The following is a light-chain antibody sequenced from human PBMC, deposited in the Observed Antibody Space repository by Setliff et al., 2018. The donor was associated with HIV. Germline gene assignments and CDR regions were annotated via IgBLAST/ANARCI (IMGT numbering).Light chain of an antibody. Sequence: QSALTQPASVSGSPGQSITISCTGTSSDIGTYNYVSWYQQHPGRAPKLMIYDVSFRPSGVSNRFSGSKSGSTASLTISGLQAEDEADYYCSSYTSSSALAVFGTGTKVTVL. J-gene: IGLJ1*01. CDR2: DVS. CDR1: SSDIGTYNY. CDR3: SSYTSSSALAV. V-gene: IGLV2-14*03.